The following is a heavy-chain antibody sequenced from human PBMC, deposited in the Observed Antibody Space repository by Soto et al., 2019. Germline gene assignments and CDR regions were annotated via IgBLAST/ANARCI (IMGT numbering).Heavy chain of an antibody. D-gene: IGHD3-9*01. CDR2: ISYDGSNK. CDR3: ARDPPVLRYFDWLSSAYFFYYGMDV. V-gene: IGHV3-30-3*01. Sequence: QVQLVESGGGVVQPGRSLRLSCAASGFTFSSYAMHWVRQAPGKGLEWVAVISYDGSNKYYADSVKGRFTISRDNSKNPLYLQMNSLRAEDTAVYYCARDPPVLRYFDWLSSAYFFYYGMDVWGQGTTVTVSS. J-gene: IGHJ6*02. CDR1: GFTFSSYA.